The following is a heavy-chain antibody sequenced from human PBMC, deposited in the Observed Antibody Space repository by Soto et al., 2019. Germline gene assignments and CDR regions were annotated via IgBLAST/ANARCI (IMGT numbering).Heavy chain of an antibody. CDR1: GFTFSDYY. CDR2: ISSSGSTI. CDR3: GRATRARDAFDI. V-gene: IGHV3-11*01. J-gene: IGHJ3*02. Sequence: GGSLRLSCAASGFTFSDYYMSWIRQAPGKGLEWVSYISSSGSTISYADSVKGRFTISRDNANNSLYLQMNSLRAEDTAVYYCGRATRARDAFDIWGQGTMVTVSS.